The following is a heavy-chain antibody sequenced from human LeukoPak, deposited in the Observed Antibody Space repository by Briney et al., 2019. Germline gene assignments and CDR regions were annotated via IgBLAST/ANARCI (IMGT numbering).Heavy chain of an antibody. Sequence: PGGSLRLSCAASGFIFSSYGMHWVRQAPGKGLEWVAFIRYDGSKKYYADSVKGRFTISRDNSKNTLYLQMNSLRAEDTAVYYCAKAPPLKYPYYFDYWGQGTLVTVSS. J-gene: IGHJ4*02. V-gene: IGHV3-30*02. CDR3: AKAPPLKYPYYFDY. D-gene: IGHD2-2*02. CDR2: IRYDGSKK. CDR1: GFIFSSYG.